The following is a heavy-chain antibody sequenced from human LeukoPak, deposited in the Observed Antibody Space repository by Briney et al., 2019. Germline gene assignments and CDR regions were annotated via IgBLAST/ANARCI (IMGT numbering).Heavy chain of an antibody. CDR1: GGSISSGDYY. D-gene: IGHD2-2*01. J-gene: IGHJ3*02. Sequence: SETLSLTCTVSGGSISSGDYYWSWIRQPPGKGLEWIGYIYYSGSTYYNPSLKSRVTISVDTSKNQFSLKLSSVTAADTAVYYCARALTLGYCSSTSCYYDASDIWGQGTMVTVSS. V-gene: IGHV4-30-4*01. CDR2: IYYSGST. CDR3: ARALTLGYCSSTSCYYDASDI.